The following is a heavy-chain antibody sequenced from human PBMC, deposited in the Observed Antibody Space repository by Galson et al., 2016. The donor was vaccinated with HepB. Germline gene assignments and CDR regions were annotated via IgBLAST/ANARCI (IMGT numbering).Heavy chain of an antibody. D-gene: IGHD6-6*01. CDR2: INPDGSHR. J-gene: IGHJ5*02. V-gene: IGHV3-7*01. CDR1: GFTFTDYW. Sequence: SLRLSCAASGFTFTDYWMTWVRQAPGKGLEWVANINPDGSHRNYAGSVKGRFTISRDNAKSSLYLQMNSLRVEDTAVYYCARDWAYSSSFDPWGQGALVTVSS. CDR3: ARDWAYSSSFDP.